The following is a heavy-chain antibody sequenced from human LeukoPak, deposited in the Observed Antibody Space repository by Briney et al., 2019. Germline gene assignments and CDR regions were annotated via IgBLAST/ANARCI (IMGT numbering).Heavy chain of an antibody. V-gene: IGHV4-34*01. D-gene: IGHD3-9*01. CDR1: SGSITGYY. J-gene: IGHJ4*02. CDR3: GKTDICFNPIDY. CDR2: IHRAGRT. Sequence: SETLSLTCTVSSGSITGYYWIWVRQPPGQGLEWIGEIHRAGRTRYNPSLKSRVTISMDYSKNQFSLKLTSVTAADTAIYYCGKTDICFNPIDYWGPGSLVTVSS.